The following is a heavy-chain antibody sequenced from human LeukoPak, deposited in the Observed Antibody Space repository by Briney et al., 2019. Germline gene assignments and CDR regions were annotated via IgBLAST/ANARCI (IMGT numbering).Heavy chain of an antibody. Sequence: GESLQISCKASGYSFSSYWIGWVRPMPGKGREWMGIIYPGDSDTRYSPSFEGQVTISADKFISTAYLQWSSLKASDTAMYYCARWGYCSTITTCFYWFDPWGQGTLVTVSS. CDR1: GYSFSSYW. J-gene: IGHJ5*02. D-gene: IGHD2-8*01. CDR3: ARWGYCSTITTCFYWFDP. V-gene: IGHV5-51*01. CDR2: IYPGDSDT.